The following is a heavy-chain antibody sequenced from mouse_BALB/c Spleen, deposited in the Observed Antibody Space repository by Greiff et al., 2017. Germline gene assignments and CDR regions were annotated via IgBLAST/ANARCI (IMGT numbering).Heavy chain of an antibody. J-gene: IGHJ4*01. V-gene: IGHV5-6*01. CDR1: GFTFSSYG. CDR3: ARQRGKGYYAMDY. Sequence: EVKLVESGGDLVKPGGSLKLSCAASGFTFSSYGMSWVRQTPDKRLEWVATISSGGSYTYYPDSVKGRFTISRDNAKNTLYLQMSSLKSEDTAMDDCARQRGKGYYAMDYWGQGTSVTVSS. D-gene: IGHD3-3*01. CDR2: ISSGGSYT.